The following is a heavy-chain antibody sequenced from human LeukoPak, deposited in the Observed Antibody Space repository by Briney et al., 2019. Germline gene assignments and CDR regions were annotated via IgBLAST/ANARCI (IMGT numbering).Heavy chain of an antibody. V-gene: IGHV5-51*01. J-gene: IGHJ4*02. CDR2: IYPGDSDT. Sequence: GESLKISCKGSGYSFTSYWIGWVRQMPGKGVEWMGIIYPGDSDTRYSPSFQGQVTISADKSISTAYLQWSSLKASDTAMYYCARSAYYDSSGYYSVFFDYWGQGTLVTVSS. CDR1: GYSFTSYW. D-gene: IGHD3-22*01. CDR3: ARSAYYDSSGYYSVFFDY.